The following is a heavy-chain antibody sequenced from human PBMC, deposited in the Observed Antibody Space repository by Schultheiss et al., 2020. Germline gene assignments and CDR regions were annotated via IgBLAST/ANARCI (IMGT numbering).Heavy chain of an antibody. J-gene: IGHJ4*02. V-gene: IGHV1-69*13. CDR3: SRVYPVDIAMVRDY. CDR2: IIPIFGTA. Sequence: SVKVSCKASGGTFSSYAISWVRQAPGQGLEWMGGIIPIFGTANYAQKFQGRVTITADESTSTAYMELSSLRSEDTAVYYCSRVYPVDIAMVRDYWSQGTLVTVSS. D-gene: IGHD5-18*01. CDR1: GGTFSSYA.